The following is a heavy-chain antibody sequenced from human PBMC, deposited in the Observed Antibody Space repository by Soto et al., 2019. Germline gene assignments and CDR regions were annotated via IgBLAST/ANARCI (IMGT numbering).Heavy chain of an antibody. D-gene: IGHD1-26*01. V-gene: IGHV3-74*01. CDR2: IHSDGTST. CDR3: ARGDRGAFDL. J-gene: IGHJ3*01. CDR1: GFTFDYYW. Sequence: EVQLVESGGGLVQPGESLRLSCAASGFTFDYYWMHWVRQAPGKGLVWVSRIHSDGTSTTYADSVKGRFTSSRDNAKNTLSLQMNSLRAEDTAVYYCARGDRGAFDLWGKGTVVTVSS.